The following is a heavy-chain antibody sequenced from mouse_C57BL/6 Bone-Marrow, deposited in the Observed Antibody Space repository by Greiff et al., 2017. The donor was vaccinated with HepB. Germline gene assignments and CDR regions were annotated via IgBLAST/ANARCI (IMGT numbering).Heavy chain of an antibody. J-gene: IGHJ3*01. CDR3: VRHNGGFAY. V-gene: IGHV10-1*01. Sequence: VKDRFTISRDDSESMLYLQMNNLKTEDTAMYYCVRHNGGFAYWGQGTLVTVSA.